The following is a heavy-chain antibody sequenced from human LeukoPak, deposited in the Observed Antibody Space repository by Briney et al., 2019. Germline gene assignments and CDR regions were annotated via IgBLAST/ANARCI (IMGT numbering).Heavy chain of an antibody. D-gene: IGHD3-10*01. Sequence: PSETLSLTCTVSGGSVSSGSYYWSWIRQPPGKGLEWIGYIYYSGSTNYNPSLKSRVTISVDPSKNQFSLKLSSVTAADTAVYYCARERAQWFGELSNWFDPWGQGTLVTVSS. J-gene: IGHJ5*02. CDR2: IYYSGST. CDR1: GGSVSSGSYY. CDR3: ARERAQWFGELSNWFDP. V-gene: IGHV4-61*01.